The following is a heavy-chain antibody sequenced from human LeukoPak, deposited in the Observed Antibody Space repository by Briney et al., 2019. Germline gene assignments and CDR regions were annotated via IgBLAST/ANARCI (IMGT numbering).Heavy chain of an antibody. V-gene: IGHV3-21*01. CDR3: SRGSNCDS. J-gene: IGHJ4*02. CDR2: FSSRSGSI. Sequence: GGSLRLSCAASGFTSSTYSMNWVRQAPGKGLEWVSSFSSRSGSIYYADSVKGRFTISRDNAKNSLYLQMNGLRAEDTAVYYCSRGSNCDSWGQGTLVTVSS. CDR1: GFTSSTYS. D-gene: IGHD4-11*01.